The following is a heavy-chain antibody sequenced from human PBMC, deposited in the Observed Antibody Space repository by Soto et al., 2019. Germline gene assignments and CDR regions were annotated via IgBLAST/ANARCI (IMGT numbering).Heavy chain of an antibody. V-gene: IGHV1-69*01. D-gene: IGHD2-2*01. CDR3: ARGGVPRYCSSNSCRNNWFDP. CDR1: GGTFSSYA. Sequence: QVQLVQSGAEVKKPGSSVKVSCKASGGTFSSYAISWVRQAPGQGLEWMGGIIPIFGTANYAQKFQGRVTITADDSTSTAYMELSSLRSSDTAVDYCARGGVPRYCSSNSCRNNWFDPWGKGTLVTVSS. CDR2: IIPIFGTA. J-gene: IGHJ5*02.